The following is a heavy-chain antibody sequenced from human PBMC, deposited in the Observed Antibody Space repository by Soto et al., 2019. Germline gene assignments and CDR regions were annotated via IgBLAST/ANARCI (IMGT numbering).Heavy chain of an antibody. CDR1: GYTFTSYY. D-gene: IGHD2-15*01. CDR2: INPSGGST. Sequence: QVQLVQSGAEVKKPGASVKVSCKASGYTFTSYYMHWVRQAPGQGLEWMGIINPSGGSTSYAQKFQGRVTMTRDTSTSTAYMELSSLRSEDTAVYYCAREGYCSGGSCYYYGMDVWGQGTTVIVSS. V-gene: IGHV1-46*01. CDR3: AREGYCSGGSCYYYGMDV. J-gene: IGHJ6*02.